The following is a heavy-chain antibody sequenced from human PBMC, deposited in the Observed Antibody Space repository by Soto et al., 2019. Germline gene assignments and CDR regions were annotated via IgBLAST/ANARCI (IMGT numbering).Heavy chain of an antibody. D-gene: IGHD2-15*01. CDR2: ISGNGGST. Sequence: EVHLLDSGGGLAQPGGSLKLSCATSGFTFGNFAMSWVRQAPGKGLEWVSAISGNGGSTYYADSVKGRFTISRDNSKNTLYQQMNSLPAEDTAVYFCAKLRAKSHIAVPFDYWGQGSLFNVSS. CDR3: AKLRAKSHIAVPFDY. J-gene: IGHJ4*02. CDR1: GFTFGNFA. V-gene: IGHV3-23*01.